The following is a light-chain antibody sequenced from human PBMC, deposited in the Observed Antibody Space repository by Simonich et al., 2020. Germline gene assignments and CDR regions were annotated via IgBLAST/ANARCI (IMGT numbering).Light chain of an antibody. J-gene: IGLJ2*01. CDR2: DVS. Sequence: QSALTQPASVSGSPGQSITLSCTGTISDVGGYNYVSWYQQHPGKAPKLMIYDVSKRPSGVSNRFSGSKSGNTASLTISGRQDEDEADYYCSSYTSSSTLVVFGGGTKLTVL. V-gene: IGLV2-14*01. CDR3: SSYTSSSTLVV. CDR1: ISDVGGYNY.